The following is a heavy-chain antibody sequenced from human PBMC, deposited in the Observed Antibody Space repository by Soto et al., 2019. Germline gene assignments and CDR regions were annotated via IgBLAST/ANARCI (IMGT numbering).Heavy chain of an antibody. J-gene: IGHJ6*02. CDR3: AKDTRAGVYGMDV. Sequence: QVQLVESGGGVVQPGRSLRLSCAASGFTFSSYGMHWVRQAPGKGLEWVAVISYDGSNKYYADSVKGRFTISRDNSKNTLYLQMNSLRAEETAVYYCAKDTRAGVYGMDVWGQGTTVTVSS. CDR1: GFTFSSYG. D-gene: IGHD3-10*01. CDR2: ISYDGSNK. V-gene: IGHV3-30*18.